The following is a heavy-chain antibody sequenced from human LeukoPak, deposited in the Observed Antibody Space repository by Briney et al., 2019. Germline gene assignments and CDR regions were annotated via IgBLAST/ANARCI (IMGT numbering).Heavy chain of an antibody. V-gene: IGHV3-33*01. J-gene: IGHJ4*02. Sequence: GGSLRLSCAASGFIFSSSGMHWVRQTPGKGLEWVGIIWYDGSNKYYADSVKSRFTISRENAKNTVYLQMTSLRVEDTAVYYCARDQGTSGGWPAVGRMGYFDYWGQGTLVTVSS. CDR3: ARDQGTSGGWPAVGRMGYFDY. CDR1: GFIFSSSG. CDR2: IWYDGSNK. D-gene: IGHD6-19*01.